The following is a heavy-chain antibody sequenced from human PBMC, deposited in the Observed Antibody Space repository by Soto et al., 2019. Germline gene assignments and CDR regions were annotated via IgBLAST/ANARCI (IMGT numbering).Heavy chain of an antibody. Sequence: QVQLQESGPGLVKPSQTLSLTCTVSGGSISSGDYYWSWIRQPPGKGLEWIGYIYYSGSTYYNPSLKSRVTISVDTSKNQFSLKLSSVTAADTAVYYCARDPSPYYYDSSGYYDDYWGQGTLVTVSS. D-gene: IGHD3-22*01. CDR2: IYYSGST. CDR1: GGSISSGDYY. CDR3: ARDPSPYYYDSSGYYDDY. V-gene: IGHV4-30-4*01. J-gene: IGHJ4*02.